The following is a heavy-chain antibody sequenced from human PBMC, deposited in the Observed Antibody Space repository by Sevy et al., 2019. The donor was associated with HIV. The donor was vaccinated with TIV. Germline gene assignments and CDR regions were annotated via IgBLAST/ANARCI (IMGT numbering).Heavy chain of an antibody. V-gene: IGHV4-59*01. Sequence: ETLSLTCTVSGGSISSYYWSWIRQPPGKGLEWIGYIYYSGSTNYNPSLKRRVTISVDTSKNQFSLKLSSVTAADTAVYYCAREKYGGNSWVDAFDIWGQGTMVTVSS. D-gene: IGHD2-21*02. CDR2: IYYSGST. J-gene: IGHJ3*02. CDR1: GGSISSYY. CDR3: AREKYGGNSWVDAFDI.